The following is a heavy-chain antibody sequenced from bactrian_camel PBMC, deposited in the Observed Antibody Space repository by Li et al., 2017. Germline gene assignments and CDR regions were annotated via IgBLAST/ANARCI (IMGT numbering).Heavy chain of an antibody. CDR3: AVDRPIRLVAPIISFRKIQNCGDTDDLY. D-gene: IGHD7*01. Sequence: QLVESGGDLVQTGGSLWLSCAASGYHHSAYCLAWFRQAPGKAREGVAGIGTNGVATTTDSVKGRFTISRDNGEYAVRLRMSDMSPRDTAVYFCAVDRPIRLVAPIISFRKIQNCGDTDDLYWGQGTQVTVS. CDR1: GYHHSAYC. CDR2: IGTNGVAT. J-gene: IGHJ4*01. V-gene: IGHV3S1*01.